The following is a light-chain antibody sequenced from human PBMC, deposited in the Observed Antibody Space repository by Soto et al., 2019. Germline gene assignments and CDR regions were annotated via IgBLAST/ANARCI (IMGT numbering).Light chain of an antibody. V-gene: IGKV1D-16*01. CDR2: AIS. Sequence: DIQMTQSPSSLSASVGDRVTITCRASQVISRGLVWYQQRPGKAPKSLIYAISSLQSGVPSRFSGSGSGTEFTLTISSLQPEDFATYYCQQYTAYPSTFGAGTKVEIK. J-gene: IGKJ4*01. CDR1: QVISRG. CDR3: QQYTAYPST.